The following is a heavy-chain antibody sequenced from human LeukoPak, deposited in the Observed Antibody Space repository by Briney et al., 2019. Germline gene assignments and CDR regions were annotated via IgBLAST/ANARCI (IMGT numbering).Heavy chain of an antibody. CDR1: GFTFGDYA. D-gene: IGHD2-2*02. CDR3: ARTRIRSEYCSSTSCYTGSAFDI. Sequence: GGSLRLCCTGSGFTFGDYAMSWVRQAPGKGLEWVGFIRTKAYGGTTEYAASVQGRFTISRDDSKSIAYLQMNSLRAEDTAVYYCARTRIRSEYCSSTSCYTGSAFDIWGQGTMVTVPS. J-gene: IGHJ3*02. CDR2: IRTKAYGGTT. V-gene: IGHV3-49*04.